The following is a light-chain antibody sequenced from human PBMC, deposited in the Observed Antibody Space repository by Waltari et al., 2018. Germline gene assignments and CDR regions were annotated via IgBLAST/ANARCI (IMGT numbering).Light chain of an antibody. J-gene: IGLJ1*01. V-gene: IGLV2-11*01. CDR2: DVS. CDR3: CSYAGAYTFV. Sequence: QSALTQPRSVSGSPGQSVTISCTGTSSAVVGYNYVSWYQQYPGKAPRVVIYDVSKRPSGVPDRFSGSKSGNTASLTISGLQAEDEADYYCCSYAGAYTFVFGTGTKVTVL. CDR1: SSAVVGYNY.